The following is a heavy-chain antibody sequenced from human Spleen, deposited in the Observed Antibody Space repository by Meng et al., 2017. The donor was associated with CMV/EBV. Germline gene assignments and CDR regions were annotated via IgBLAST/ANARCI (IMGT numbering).Heavy chain of an antibody. CDR2: ISYDGSNK. Sequence: TFSSYAMHWVRQAPGKGLEWVAVISYDGSNKYYGDSVTGRFTISRDNSKNTLYLQMNSLRAEDTAVYYCARVFGQAIVPAAMTADFDFWGQGTLVTVSS. V-gene: IGHV3-30*04. CDR1: TFSSYA. J-gene: IGHJ4*02. D-gene: IGHD2-2*01. CDR3: ARVFGQAIVPAAMTADFDF.